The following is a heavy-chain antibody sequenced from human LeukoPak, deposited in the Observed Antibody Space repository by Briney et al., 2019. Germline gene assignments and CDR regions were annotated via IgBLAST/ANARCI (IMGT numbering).Heavy chain of an antibody. V-gene: IGHV3-53*01. CDR2: IYSGGST. Sequence: PGGSLRLSCAASGFTFSSYGMSWVRQAPGKGLEWVSVIYSGGSTYYADSVKGRFTISRDNSKNTLYLQMNSLRAEDTAVYYCARESRAAAGIYYFDYWGQGTLVTVSS. CDR3: ARESRAAAGIYYFDY. J-gene: IGHJ4*02. D-gene: IGHD6-13*01. CDR1: GFTFSSYG.